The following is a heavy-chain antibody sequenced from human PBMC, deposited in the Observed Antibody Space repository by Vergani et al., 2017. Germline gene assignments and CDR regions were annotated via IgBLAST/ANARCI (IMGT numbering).Heavy chain of an antibody. CDR3: AKGLQLGISAFDI. CDR1: GFTFSSYG. CDR2: ISYDGSNK. D-gene: IGHD2-2*01. J-gene: IGHJ3*02. V-gene: IGHV3-30*18. Sequence: QVQLVESGGGVVQPGRSLRLSCAASGFTFSSYGMHWVRQAPGKGLEWVAVISYDGSNKYYADSVKGRFTISRDNSKNTLYLQMNSLRAEDTAVYYCAKGLQLGISAFDIWGQGTMVTVSS.